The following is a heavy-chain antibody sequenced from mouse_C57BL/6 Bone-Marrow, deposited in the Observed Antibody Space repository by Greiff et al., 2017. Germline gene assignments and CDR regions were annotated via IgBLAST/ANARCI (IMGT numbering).Heavy chain of an antibody. Sequence: EVQLVESGGGLVKPGGSLKLSCAASGFTFSDYGMHWVRQAPEKGLEWVAYISSGSSTIYYADTVKGRFTISRDNAKNTLFLQMTSLRSEDTAMYYCASPPYSNLGYDYAMDYWGKGTSVTVSS. CDR1: GFTFSDYG. D-gene: IGHD2-5*01. V-gene: IGHV5-17*01. CDR2: ISSGSSTI. J-gene: IGHJ4*01. CDR3: ASPPYSNLGYDYAMDY.